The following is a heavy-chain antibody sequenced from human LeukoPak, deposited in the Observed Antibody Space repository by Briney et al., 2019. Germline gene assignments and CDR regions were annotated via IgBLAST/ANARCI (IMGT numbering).Heavy chain of an antibody. CDR3: GRDSPARGGRREPYSVMDV. CDR1: GFTFSSYW. V-gene: IGHV3-7*03. CDR2: IKQDGSEK. Sequence: GGSLRLSCAASGFTFSSYWMSWVRQAPGKGLEWVANIKQDGSEKYYVDSVKGRFTISRDNAKNSLYLQMNSLRAEDTAVYYCGRDSPARGGRREPYSVMDVGGQGPRVTVSS. J-gene: IGHJ6*02. D-gene: IGHD1-14*01.